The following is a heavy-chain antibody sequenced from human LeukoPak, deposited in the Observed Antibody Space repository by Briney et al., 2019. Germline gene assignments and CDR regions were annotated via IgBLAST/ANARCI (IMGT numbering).Heavy chain of an antibody. CDR1: GFTFSSYE. D-gene: IGHD2-15*01. CDR3: AREALGYCSGGSCYGVDY. CDR2: ISSSGSTI. J-gene: IGHJ4*02. Sequence: PGGSLRLSCAASGFTFSSYEMNWVRQAPGKGLEWVSYISSSGSTIYYADSVKGRFTISRDNSKNTLYLQMNSLRAEDTAVYYCAREALGYCSGGSCYGVDYWGQGTLVTVSS. V-gene: IGHV3-48*03.